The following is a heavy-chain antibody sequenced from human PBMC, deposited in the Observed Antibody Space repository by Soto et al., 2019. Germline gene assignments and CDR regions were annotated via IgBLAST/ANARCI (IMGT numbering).Heavy chain of an antibody. CDR1: GFIFATTA. Sequence: VQLLQSGGGLVQPGGSLRHSCEASGFIFATTAMGWVRQAPGKGLEWVSTISGSGVRTYYADSVKGRFTISRGNSKNSLFLQMNSLRADDTAVYFCAAVMGSDYDYVWGSLSFDHWGQGVLVTVST. J-gene: IGHJ4*02. V-gene: IGHV3-23*01. CDR2: ISGSGVRT. D-gene: IGHD3-16*01. CDR3: AAVMGSDYDYVWGSLSFDH.